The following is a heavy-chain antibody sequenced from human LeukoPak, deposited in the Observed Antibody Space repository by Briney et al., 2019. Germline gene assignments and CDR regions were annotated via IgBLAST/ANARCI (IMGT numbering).Heavy chain of an antibody. CDR1: GFTFSSYA. CDR3: TTDLFLTGTDAFDI. CDR2: ISYDGSNK. Sequence: GGSLRLSCAASGFTFSSYAMHWVRQAPGKGLEWVAVISYDGSNKYYADSVKGRFTISRDNSKNTLYLQMNSLKTEDTAVYYCTTDLFLTGTDAFDIWGQGTMVTVSS. D-gene: IGHD1-20*01. J-gene: IGHJ3*02. V-gene: IGHV3-30-3*01.